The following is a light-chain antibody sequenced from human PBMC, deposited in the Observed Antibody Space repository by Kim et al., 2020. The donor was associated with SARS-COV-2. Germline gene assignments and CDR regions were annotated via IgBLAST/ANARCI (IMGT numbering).Light chain of an antibody. CDR1: QSVSSSY. J-gene: IGKJ1*01. CDR2: DAS. V-gene: IGKV3-20*01. Sequence: SPGERVTLSCRASQSVSSSYLAWYQQKPGQAPRLLIYDASRRATGIPDRFSGSGSGTDFTLTISRLEPEDFAVYYCQQYGSSPQTFGQGTKVDIK. CDR3: QQYGSSPQT.